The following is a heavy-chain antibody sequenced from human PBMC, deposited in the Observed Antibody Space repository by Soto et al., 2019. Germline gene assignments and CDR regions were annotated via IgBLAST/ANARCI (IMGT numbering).Heavy chain of an antibody. Sequence: SVKVSCKASGGTFSSYAISWVRQAPGQGLEWMGGIIPIFGTANYAQKFQGRVTITADESTSTAYMELSSLRSEDTAVYYCAIGLYYYDSSGYPTFDYWGQGTLVTVS. V-gene: IGHV1-69*13. J-gene: IGHJ4*02. CDR3: AIGLYYYDSSGYPTFDY. CDR2: IIPIFGTA. D-gene: IGHD3-22*01. CDR1: GGTFSSYA.